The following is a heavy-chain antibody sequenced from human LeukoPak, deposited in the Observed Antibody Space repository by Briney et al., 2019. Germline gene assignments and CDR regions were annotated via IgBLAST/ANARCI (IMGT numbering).Heavy chain of an antibody. V-gene: IGHV3-66*01. CDR2: INRDGPT. Sequence: GGSLRLSCAASGFTVSNNYMSWVRQAPGEGLEWVSTINRDGPTFYADSVKGRFTISRDNSKNTLYLQMNSLRAEDTTAYYCGRGGYDMYDWGQGTTVSVSS. CDR3: GRGGYDMYD. CDR1: GFTVSNNY. D-gene: IGHD2-2*01. J-gene: IGHJ6*02.